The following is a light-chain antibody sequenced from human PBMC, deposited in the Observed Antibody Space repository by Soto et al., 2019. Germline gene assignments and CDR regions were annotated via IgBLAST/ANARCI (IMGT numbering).Light chain of an antibody. Sequence: QSLVTTPPSLSGSPGQSILTFFPGTRPEGGGFKYVFLYPQKPSPVPQLSISEVNNRPSGVSNRFSGSKSGNTASLTISGLQAEDEADYYCTSYTSDSTFVFGTGTKVTVL. CDR1: RPEGGGFKY. V-gene: IGLV2-14*01. J-gene: IGLJ1*01. CDR3: TSYTSDSTFV. CDR2: EVN.